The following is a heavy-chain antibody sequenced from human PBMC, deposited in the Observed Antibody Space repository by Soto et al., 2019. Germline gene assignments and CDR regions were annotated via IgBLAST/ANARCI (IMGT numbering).Heavy chain of an antibody. D-gene: IGHD1-7*01. J-gene: IGHJ4*02. Sequence: QVQLVESGGGVVQPGRSLRLSCVASGFSFSSSGMHWVRQAPGKGLQWVAVIWHDGGNKYNADSVKGRFSISRDNSKNTIYLQMNSLRDEDTTVYYCARGNWKYGYFDYWGQGTLVTVSS. CDR3: ARGNWKYGYFDY. V-gene: IGHV3-33*01. CDR1: GFSFSSSG. CDR2: IWHDGGNK.